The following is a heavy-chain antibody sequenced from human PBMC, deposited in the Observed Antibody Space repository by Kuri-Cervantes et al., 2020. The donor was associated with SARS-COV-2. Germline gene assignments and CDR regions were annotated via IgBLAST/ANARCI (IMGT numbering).Heavy chain of an antibody. J-gene: IGHJ5*02. CDR3: ARATVVNWFDP. Sequence: SETLSLTCSVSDYPISGGYQWGWIRQAPGKGLEWIGYIYYSGSANYNPSLKSRVTISVDTSKNQFSLKLSSVTAADTAVYYCARATVVNWFDPWGQGTLVTVSS. V-gene: IGHV4-38-2*01. D-gene: IGHD4-23*01. CDR1: DYPISGGYQ. CDR2: IYYSGSA.